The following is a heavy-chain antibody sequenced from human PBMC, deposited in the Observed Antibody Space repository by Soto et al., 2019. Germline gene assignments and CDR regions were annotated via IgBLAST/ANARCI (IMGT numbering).Heavy chain of an antibody. D-gene: IGHD6-6*01. CDR3: ARSVSTIAARPDY. J-gene: IGHJ4*02. Sequence: QVQLVQSGAEVKKPETSVEVSCKASGYPFTDYYMHWVRQAPGQGLEWMGWINPNSGGTYYAQKFQGRVAMTRDTSISTAYMDLSRLRSDDPAVYYCARSVSTIAARPDYWGQETLVTVSS. CDR2: INPNSGGT. V-gene: IGHV1-2*02. CDR1: GYPFTDYY.